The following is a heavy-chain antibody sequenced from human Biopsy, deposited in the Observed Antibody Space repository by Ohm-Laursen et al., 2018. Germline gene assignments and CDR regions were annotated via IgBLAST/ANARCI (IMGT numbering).Heavy chain of an antibody. CDR3: AKDLKWDVSADYSDF. CDR2: INGGGDGT. J-gene: IGHJ4*02. CDR1: GFPFSTYA. D-gene: IGHD1-26*01. V-gene: IGHV3-23*01. Sequence: SLRLSCTAFGFPFSTYAMSWVRQTPGKGLEWVSSINGGGDGTFYADSVKGRFSISRDNSKNTLYLQMKSLRAEDTALYYCAKDLKWDVSADYSDFWGQGTLVTVSS.